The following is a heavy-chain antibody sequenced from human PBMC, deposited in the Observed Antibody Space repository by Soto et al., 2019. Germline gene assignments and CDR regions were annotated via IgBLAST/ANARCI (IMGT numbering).Heavy chain of an antibody. J-gene: IGHJ4*02. V-gene: IGHV3-23*01. CDR3: ENGSETSRPDYFDY. CDR2: IIGAGDDT. CDR1: GFRFSSYA. Sequence: EVQLLESGGGLVQPGGSLRLSCAASGFRFSSYAMSWVRQAPGKGLEWVSAIIGAGDDTFHSDSVKGRLTISRDNSKNNLFRHMNRLRADDTAIYYCENGSETSRPDYFDYWGQGTLGPGS.